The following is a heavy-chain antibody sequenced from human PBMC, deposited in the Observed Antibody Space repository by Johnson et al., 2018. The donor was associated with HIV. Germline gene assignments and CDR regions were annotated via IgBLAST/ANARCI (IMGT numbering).Heavy chain of an antibody. V-gene: IGHV3-15*01. CDR2: IKSKSDGGTT. D-gene: IGHD3-22*01. J-gene: IGHJ3*02. CDR3: ARGRGFHYYDSRDYSDDAFDI. Sequence: VQLMESGGGVVQPGRSLRLSCAASGFTFSNAWMSWVRQAPGKGLEWVGRIKSKSDGGTTDYAVPVKGRFIISRDDSKNTLYLQMNSLRTEDTAVYYCARGRGFHYYDSRDYSDDAFDIWGQGTMVTVSS. CDR1: GFTFSNAW.